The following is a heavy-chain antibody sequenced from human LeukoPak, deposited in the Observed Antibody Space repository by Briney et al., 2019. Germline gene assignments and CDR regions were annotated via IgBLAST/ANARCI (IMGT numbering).Heavy chain of an antibody. V-gene: IGHV3-21*01. Sequence: GGSLRLSCAASGFTFGSYSMNWVRQAPGKGLEWVSSISSSSSYIYYADSVKGRFTISRDNAKNSLYLQMNSLRAEDTAVYYCASEPELRYFDRDYWGQGTLVTVSS. D-gene: IGHD3-9*01. CDR2: ISSSSSYI. CDR1: GFTFGSYS. J-gene: IGHJ4*02. CDR3: ASEPELRYFDRDY.